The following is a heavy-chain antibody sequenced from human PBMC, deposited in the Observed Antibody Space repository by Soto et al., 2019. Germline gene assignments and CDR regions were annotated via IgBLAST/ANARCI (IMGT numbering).Heavy chain of an antibody. V-gene: IGHV4-59*01. Sequence: SETLSLTCTVSGVSITSYFWSCIRQAPWRGLEWIGYTYHRGSTNYSPSLKSRVAISFDKSANQFSLKVNSVTAADTAVYYCARIGGYHGPLDYWGQGTPVTASS. CDR2: TYHRGST. J-gene: IGHJ4*02. D-gene: IGHD6-25*01. CDR1: GVSITSYF. CDR3: ARIGGYHGPLDY.